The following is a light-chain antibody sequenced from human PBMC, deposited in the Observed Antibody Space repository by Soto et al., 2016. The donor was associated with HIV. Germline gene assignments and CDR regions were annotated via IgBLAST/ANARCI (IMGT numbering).Light chain of an antibody. V-gene: IGLV3-21*03. CDR1: NIGSKS. J-gene: IGLJ3*02. Sequence: SYELIQPPSVSVAPGKTATITCGGNNIGSKSVHWYQQKPGQVPVLVVYDDNDRPSGIPERFSGSNFGNTATLTISRVEAGDEADYHCQVWDSRNDHRVFGGGTKLTVL. CDR3: QVWDSRNDHRV. CDR2: DDN.